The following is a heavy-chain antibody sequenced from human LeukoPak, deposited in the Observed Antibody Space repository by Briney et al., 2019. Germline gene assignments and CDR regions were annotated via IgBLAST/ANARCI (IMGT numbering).Heavy chain of an antibody. CDR1: GGSFSGYY. CDR2: INHSGST. D-gene: IGHD3-10*01. CDR3: ARESIFPGRYCYGSGSYRYYYYYGMDV. Sequence: SETLSLTCAVYGGSFSGYYWSWIRQPPGKGLEWIGEINHSGSTNYNPSLKSRVTISVDTSKNQFSLKLSSVTAADTAVYYCARESIFPGRYCYGSGSYRYYYYYGMDVWGQGTTVTVSS. J-gene: IGHJ6*02. V-gene: IGHV4-34*01.